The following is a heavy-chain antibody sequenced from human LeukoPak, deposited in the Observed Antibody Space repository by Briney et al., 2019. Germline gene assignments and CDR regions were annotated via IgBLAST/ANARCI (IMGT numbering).Heavy chain of an antibody. CDR3: ATCFNGADGGFDF. Sequence: GGSLRLSCAASGFTFSTFGMSWVRQAPGKGLEFVASLRQGGSEKYIVDSMKGRFTISGDIAKNSLYLEINGLRVEDTAVYYCATCFNGADGGFDFWGQGTMVTVSS. CDR1: GFTFSTFG. CDR2: LRQGGSEK. J-gene: IGHJ3*01. V-gene: IGHV3-7*01. D-gene: IGHD2-8*01.